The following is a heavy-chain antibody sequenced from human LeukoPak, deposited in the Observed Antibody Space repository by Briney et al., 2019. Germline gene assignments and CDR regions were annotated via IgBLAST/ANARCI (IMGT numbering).Heavy chain of an antibody. CDR2: IYTTGRT. CDR3: ARGIRGYSYGFSWYYFDY. Sequence: PSETLSLACTVSGGSISSYYWSWIRQPAGKGLEWIGHIYTTGRTNFNPSLKSRVTISLDTSKNQFSLKLSSVTAADTAVYYCARGIRGYSYGFSWYYFDYWGQGTLVTVSS. CDR1: GGSISSYY. V-gene: IGHV4-4*07. D-gene: IGHD5-18*01. J-gene: IGHJ4*02.